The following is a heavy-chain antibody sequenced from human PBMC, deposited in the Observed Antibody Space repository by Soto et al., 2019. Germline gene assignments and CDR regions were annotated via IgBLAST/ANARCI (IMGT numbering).Heavy chain of an antibody. CDR2: ISYDGSNK. Sequence: PGGSLRLSCAVSGFTSSSYGMHWVRQAPGKGLEWVAVISYDGSNKYYADSVKGRFTISRDNSKNTLYLQMNSLRAEDTAVYYCAKEGAKGRSGYRAFDIWGQGTMVTVSS. J-gene: IGHJ3*02. CDR3: AKEGAKGRSGYRAFDI. V-gene: IGHV3-30*18. D-gene: IGHD3-22*01. CDR1: GFTSSSYG.